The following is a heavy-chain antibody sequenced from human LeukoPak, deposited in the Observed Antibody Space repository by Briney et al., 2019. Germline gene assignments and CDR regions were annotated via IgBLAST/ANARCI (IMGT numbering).Heavy chain of an antibody. J-gene: IGHJ5*02. CDR3: ARGNGATVINNWFDP. D-gene: IGHD4-11*01. Sequence: SVKVSCKASGGTFSSYAISWVRQAPGQGLEWMGRIIPILGIANYAQKFQGRVTITADKSTSTAYMELSGLRSEDTAVYYCARGNGATVINNWFDPWGQGTLVTVSS. CDR2: IIPILGIA. CDR1: GGTFSSYA. V-gene: IGHV1-69*04.